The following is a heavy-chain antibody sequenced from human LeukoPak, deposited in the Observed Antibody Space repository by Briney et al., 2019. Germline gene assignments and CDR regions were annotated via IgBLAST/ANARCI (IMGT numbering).Heavy chain of an antibody. Sequence: SVKVSCKASGGTFSNYAISWVRQAPRQGLEWMGGIIPIFDTADNAQKFQGRLTITADESTSTAYMELSSLRAEDTAVYYCARVPPRLLWFGELLPHFDYWGQGTLVTVSS. V-gene: IGHV1-69*13. CDR1: GGTFSNYA. CDR2: IIPIFDTA. J-gene: IGHJ4*02. D-gene: IGHD3-10*01. CDR3: ARVPPRLLWFGELLPHFDY.